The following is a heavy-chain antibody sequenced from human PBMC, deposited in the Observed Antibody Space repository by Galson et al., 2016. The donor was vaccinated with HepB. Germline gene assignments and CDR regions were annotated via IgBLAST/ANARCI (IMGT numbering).Heavy chain of an antibody. J-gene: IGHJ3*01. CDR1: GGSISSGGYS. CDR2: IYHSGST. D-gene: IGHD3-16*01. CDR3: ARVGFGLATYHTFDV. V-gene: IGHV4-30-2*01. Sequence: TLSLTCAVSGGSISSGGYSWSWIRQPPGKGLEWIGSIYHSGSTYYNPSLKSRVTISADRSNNQFSLKLSSVTAADTAMYYCARVGFGLATYHTFDVWGQGTMVTVPS.